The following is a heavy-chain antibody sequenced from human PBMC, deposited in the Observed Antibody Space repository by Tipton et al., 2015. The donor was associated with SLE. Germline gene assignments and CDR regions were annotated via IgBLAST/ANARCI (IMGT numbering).Heavy chain of an antibody. J-gene: IGHJ5*02. Sequence: LSCTVSGGSVSSYYWSWIRQPPGKGLEWIGYIYSSGTTNYSPSLKSRVTISVDTSKNQFSLNLSSVTAADTAVYYCTRTYSSTANWFDPWGQGTLVTVSS. D-gene: IGHD6-19*01. CDR2: IYSSGTT. CDR1: GGSVSSYY. V-gene: IGHV4-59*02. CDR3: TRTYSSTANWFDP.